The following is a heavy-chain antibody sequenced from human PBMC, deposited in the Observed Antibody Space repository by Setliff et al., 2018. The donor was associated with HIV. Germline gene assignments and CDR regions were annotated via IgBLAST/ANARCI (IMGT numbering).Heavy chain of an antibody. Sequence: SETLSLTCNVSGYSLSSGFYWGWFRQPPGKGLEWIGNIFHTGNTDQNPSLKSRVTLSVEASENQFSLRLNSVTAADTAVYYCARRTIWGDAFDIWGQGTMVTVSS. J-gene: IGHJ3*02. V-gene: IGHV4-38-2*02. D-gene: IGHD3-16*01. CDR2: IFHTGNT. CDR3: ARRTIWGDAFDI. CDR1: GYSLSSGFY.